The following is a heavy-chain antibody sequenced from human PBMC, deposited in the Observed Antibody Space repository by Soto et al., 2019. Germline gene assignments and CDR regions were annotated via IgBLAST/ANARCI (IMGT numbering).Heavy chain of an antibody. Sequence: QVQLVESGGGVVQPGRSLRLSCAASGSTFSSYAMHWVRQAPGKGLEWVAVISYDGSNKYYADSVKGRFTISRDNSKNTLYLQMNSLRAEDTAVYYCARDARIAAAGSLFDYWGQGTLVTVSS. CDR2: ISYDGSNK. CDR1: GSTFSSYA. CDR3: ARDARIAAAGSLFDY. J-gene: IGHJ4*02. V-gene: IGHV3-30-3*01. D-gene: IGHD6-13*01.